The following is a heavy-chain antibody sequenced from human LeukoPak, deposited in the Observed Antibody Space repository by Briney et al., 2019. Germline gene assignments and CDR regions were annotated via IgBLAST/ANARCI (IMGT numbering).Heavy chain of an antibody. V-gene: IGHV3-23*01. D-gene: IGHD3-9*01. CDR1: GVTLTSYA. CDR2: ISGSGGST. CDR3: AKGGILTAVDP. Sequence: GGSLRLSCAASGVTLTSYAMRWVPHAPGEGLEWVSAISGSGGSTYYADSVKGRFTISRDNSKNTLYLQMNSLRAEDTPVYYCAKGGILTAVDPWGQGTLVTVSS. J-gene: IGHJ5*02.